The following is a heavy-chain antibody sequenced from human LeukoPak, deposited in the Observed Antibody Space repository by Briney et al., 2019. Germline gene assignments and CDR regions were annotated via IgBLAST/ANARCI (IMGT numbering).Heavy chain of an antibody. V-gene: IGHV3-23*01. J-gene: IGHJ4*02. D-gene: IGHD6-19*01. Sequence: GGSLRLSRAASGFTFSSYAMSWVRQAPGKGLEWVSAISGSGGSTYYADSVKGRFTISRDNSKNTLYLQMNSLRAEDTAVYYCANNRRDSSGWYRNDYWGQGTLVTVSS. CDR3: ANNRRDSSGWYRNDY. CDR2: ISGSGGST. CDR1: GFTFSSYA.